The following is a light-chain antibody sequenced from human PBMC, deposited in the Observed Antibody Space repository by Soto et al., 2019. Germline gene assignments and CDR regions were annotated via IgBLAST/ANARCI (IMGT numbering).Light chain of an antibody. J-gene: IGKJ4*01. V-gene: IGKV3-15*01. CDR2: DTS. Sequence: EVVMTQSPATLSVSPGERATLSCRASRGIGSTLAWYQQKPGQTPRLLIYDTSTRATGVPARFIGSASGTEFTLTFASLQSEDFALYYCQHYGTWPLAFGGGTRVENK. CDR1: RGIGST. CDR3: QHYGTWPLA.